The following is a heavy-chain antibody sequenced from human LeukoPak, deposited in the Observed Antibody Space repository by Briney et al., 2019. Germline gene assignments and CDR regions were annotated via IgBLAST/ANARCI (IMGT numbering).Heavy chain of an antibody. CDR3: ASDEDGYSYGTDFDY. Sequence: SETLSLTCTVSGYSISSGYYWGWIRQSPGKGLEWIGNIYRRGSTYYNPSLKSRVTISVDTSKNQFSLKLSSVTAADTALYYCASDEDGYSYGTDFDYWGQGTLVTVSS. D-gene: IGHD5-18*01. CDR1: GYSISSGYY. CDR2: IYRRGST. J-gene: IGHJ4*02. V-gene: IGHV4-38-2*02.